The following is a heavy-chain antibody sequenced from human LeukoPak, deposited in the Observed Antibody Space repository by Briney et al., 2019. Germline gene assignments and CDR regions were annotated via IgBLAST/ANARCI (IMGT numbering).Heavy chain of an antibody. V-gene: IGHV1-18*04. CDR2: ISAYNGNT. CDR3: ARVGHCSGGSCYPNWFDP. D-gene: IGHD2-15*01. Sequence: GASVKVSCKASGYTFTGYYMHWVRQAPGQGLEWMGWISAYNGNTNYAQKLQGRVTMTTDTSTSTAYMELRSLRSDDTAVYYCARVGHCSGGSCYPNWFDPWGQGTLVTVSS. J-gene: IGHJ5*02. CDR1: GYTFTGYY.